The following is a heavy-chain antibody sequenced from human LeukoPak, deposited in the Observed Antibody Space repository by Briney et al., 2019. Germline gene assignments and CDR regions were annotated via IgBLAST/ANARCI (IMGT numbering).Heavy chain of an antibody. CDR3: ASRHSSGWPSFDY. Sequence: GGSLRLSCAASGFTFSSYGMHWVRQAPGKGLEWVAVIWYDGSNKYYADSVKGRFTISRDNSKNTLYLQMNSLRAEDTAVYYCASRHSSGWPSFDYWGQGTLVTVSS. J-gene: IGHJ4*02. V-gene: IGHV3-33*01. D-gene: IGHD6-19*01. CDR2: IWYDGSNK. CDR1: GFTFSSYG.